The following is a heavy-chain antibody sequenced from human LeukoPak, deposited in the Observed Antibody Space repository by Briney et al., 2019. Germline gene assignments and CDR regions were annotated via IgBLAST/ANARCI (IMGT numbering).Heavy chain of an antibody. Sequence: GASVKVSCKASGGTFSSYATSWVRQAPGQGLEWMGGIIPIFGTANYAQKFQGRVTITADESTSTAYMELSSLRSEDTAVYYCGTITGTTGDAFDIWGQGTMVTVSS. J-gene: IGHJ3*02. CDR2: IIPIFGTA. V-gene: IGHV1-69*13. CDR3: GTITGTTGDAFDI. D-gene: IGHD1-20*01. CDR1: GGTFSSYA.